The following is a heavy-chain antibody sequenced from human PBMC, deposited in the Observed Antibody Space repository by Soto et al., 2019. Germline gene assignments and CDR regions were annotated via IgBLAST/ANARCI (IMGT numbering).Heavy chain of an antibody. Sequence: PSETLSLTCTVSGGSISSSSYYWGWIRQPPGKGLEWIGSIYYSGSTYYNPSLKSRVTISVDTSKNQFSLKLSSVTAADTAVYYCARSHTSRVATTGPFDYWGQGTLVTVSS. CDR1: GGSISSSSYY. CDR2: IYYSGST. CDR3: ARSHTSRVATTGPFDY. V-gene: IGHV4-39*07. J-gene: IGHJ4*02. D-gene: IGHD5-12*01.